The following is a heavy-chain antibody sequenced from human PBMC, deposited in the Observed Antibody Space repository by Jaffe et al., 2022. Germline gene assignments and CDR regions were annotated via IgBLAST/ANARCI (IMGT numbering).Heavy chain of an antibody. Sequence: EVQLVESGGGLVQPGGSLRLSCAASGFTFSSYEMNWVRQAPGKGLEWVSYISSSGSTIYYADSVKGRFTISRDNAKNSLYLQMNSLRAEDTAVYYCARESPPDFDWVTGGWFDPWGQGTLVTVSS. CDR3: ARESPPDFDWVTGGWFDP. J-gene: IGHJ5*02. D-gene: IGHD3-9*01. CDR1: GFTFSSYE. V-gene: IGHV3-48*03. CDR2: ISSSGSTI.